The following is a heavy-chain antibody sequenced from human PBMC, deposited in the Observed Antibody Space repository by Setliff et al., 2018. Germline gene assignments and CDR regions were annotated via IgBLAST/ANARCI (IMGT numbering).Heavy chain of an antibody. V-gene: IGHV4-34*01. CDR2: INHSGST. D-gene: IGHD3-3*01. J-gene: IGHJ4*02. CDR3: ARVSLRTYYDFWSGYYDRYFDY. Sequence: TLSLTCAVYGGSFSGYYWSWIRQPPGKGLEWIGEINHSGSTNYNPSLKSRVTISVDTSKNQFSLKLSSVTAADTAVYYCARVSLRTYYDFWSGYYDRYFDYWGQGTLVTVST. CDR1: GGSFSGYY.